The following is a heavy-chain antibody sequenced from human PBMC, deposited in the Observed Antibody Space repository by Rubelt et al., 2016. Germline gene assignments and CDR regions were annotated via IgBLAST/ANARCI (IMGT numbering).Heavy chain of an antibody. V-gene: IGHV4-39*07. Sequence: QLQLQESGPGLVKPSETLSLTCTVSGGSISSSSYYWGWIRQPPGKGLEGIGRIYYSGSTYYNPSLQGRVTISVDTSKNQFSLKLSSVTAADTAVYYCARDPRAGTTSFDYWGQGTLVTVSS. J-gene: IGHJ4*02. CDR2: IYYSGST. CDR3: ARDPRAGTTSFDY. D-gene: IGHD1-7*01. CDR1: GGSISSSSYY.